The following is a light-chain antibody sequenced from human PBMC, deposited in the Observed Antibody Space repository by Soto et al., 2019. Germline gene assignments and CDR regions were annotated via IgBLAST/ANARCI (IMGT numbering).Light chain of an antibody. CDR1: QGIRKD. CDR2: AAS. J-gene: IGKJ1*01. Sequence: DIQMTQSPSSLSASVGDRVTVTCRASQGIRKDLGWYQKKPGKAPKRLIYAASILQSGVPSRFSGSGSGTEFTLPISSLQPEDFATYYCLQPNSSPRTFGQGTKVEIK. CDR3: LQPNSSPRT. V-gene: IGKV1-17*01.